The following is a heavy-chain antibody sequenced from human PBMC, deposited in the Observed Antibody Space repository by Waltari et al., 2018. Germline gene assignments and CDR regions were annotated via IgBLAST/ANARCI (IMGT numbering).Heavy chain of an antibody. J-gene: IGHJ4*02. CDR1: GGSISSSSYY. D-gene: IGHD2-21*01. V-gene: IGHV4-39*07. CDR3: VRVVCGGDCYRDFDY. CDR2: IYYSGST. Sequence: QLQLQESGPGLVKPSETLSLTCTVSGGSISSSSYYWGWIRQPPGKGLEWIGSIYYSGSTYYNPSLKSRVTISVDTSKNQFSLKLSSVTAADTAVYYCVRVVCGGDCYRDFDYWGQGTLVTVSS.